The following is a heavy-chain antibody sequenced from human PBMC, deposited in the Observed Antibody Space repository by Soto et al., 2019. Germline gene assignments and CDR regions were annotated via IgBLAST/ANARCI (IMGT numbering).Heavy chain of an antibody. CDR2: INPGGGTT. Sequence: VASVKVSCKASGYTFTKYYIHWVRQAPGQGLEWMGVINPGGGTTTYAQNFQGRVTMTGDTSTSTVYMELRSLRSEDTAVYFCARDIAREKDYWGQGTLVTVSS. D-gene: IGHD6-13*01. V-gene: IGHV1-46*01. CDR1: GYTFTKYY. J-gene: IGHJ4*02. CDR3: ARDIAREKDY.